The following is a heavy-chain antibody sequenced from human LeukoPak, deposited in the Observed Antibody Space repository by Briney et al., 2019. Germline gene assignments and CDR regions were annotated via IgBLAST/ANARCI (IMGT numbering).Heavy chain of an antibody. CDR2: IYHSGST. Sequence: PSQTLSLTCAVSGGSISSGGYSWSWIRQPPGKGLEWIGYIYHSGSTYYNPSLKSRVTISVDRSKNQFSLKLSSVTAADTAVYYCASHSHYYYGMDVWGQGTTVTVSS. CDR3: ASHSHYYYGMDV. D-gene: IGHD2-21*01. CDR1: GGSISSGGYS. V-gene: IGHV4-30-2*01. J-gene: IGHJ6*02.